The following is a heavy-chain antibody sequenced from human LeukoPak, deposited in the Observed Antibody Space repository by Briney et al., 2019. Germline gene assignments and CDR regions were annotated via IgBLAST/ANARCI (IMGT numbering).Heavy chain of an antibody. Sequence: PSETLSLTCTVSGGSISSGGYYWSWIRQHPGKGLEWIGYIYYSGSTYYNPSLKSRVTISVDTSKNQFSLKLSSVTAADTAVYYCARAPRYSSSWYESYYFDYWGQGTLVTVSS. D-gene: IGHD6-13*01. CDR2: IYYSGST. CDR3: ARAPRYSSSWYESYYFDY. CDR1: GGSISSGGYY. V-gene: IGHV4-31*03. J-gene: IGHJ4*02.